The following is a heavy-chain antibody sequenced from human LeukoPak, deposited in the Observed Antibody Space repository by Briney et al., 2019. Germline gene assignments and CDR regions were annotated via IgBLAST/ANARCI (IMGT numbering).Heavy chain of an antibody. Sequence: PSETLSLTCTVSGGSISSYYWSWIRQPPGKGLEWIGYIYYSGSTNYNPSLKSRVTISVDTSKNQFSLKLSSVTAADTAVYYCARVPTVYGGNSNYFDYWGQGTLVTVSS. CDR1: GGSISSYY. D-gene: IGHD4-23*01. CDR3: ARVPTVYGGNSNYFDY. CDR2: IYYSGST. V-gene: IGHV4-59*01. J-gene: IGHJ4*02.